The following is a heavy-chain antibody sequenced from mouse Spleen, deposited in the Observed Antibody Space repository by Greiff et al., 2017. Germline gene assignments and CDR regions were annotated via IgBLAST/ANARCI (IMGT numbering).Heavy chain of an antibody. V-gene: IGHV1-42*01. CDR3: ARRSGTGYFDY. CDR1: GYSFTGYY. CDR2: INPSTGGT. J-gene: IGHJ2*01. Sequence: VQLKQSGPELVKPGASVKISCKASGYSFTGYYMNWVKQSPEKSLEWIGEINPSTGGTTYNQKFKAKATLTVDKSSSTAYLQLKSLTSEDSAVYYCARRSGTGYFDYWGQGTTLTVSS. D-gene: IGHD4-1*01.